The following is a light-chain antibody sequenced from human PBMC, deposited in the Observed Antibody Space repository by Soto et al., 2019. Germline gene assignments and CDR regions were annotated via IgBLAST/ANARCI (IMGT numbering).Light chain of an antibody. CDR2: GAS. V-gene: IGKV3-15*01. CDR1: QSVRSN. J-gene: IGKJ1*01. CDR3: QQYNNWPGT. Sequence: EVVMTQSPATLSLSPGERATLSCRASQSVRSNLAWYQQKPGQAPRLLMYGASTRATSIPARFGGSGSGTQLTLTISSLQSEDFAVYYCQQYNNWPGTFGQGTRVEIK.